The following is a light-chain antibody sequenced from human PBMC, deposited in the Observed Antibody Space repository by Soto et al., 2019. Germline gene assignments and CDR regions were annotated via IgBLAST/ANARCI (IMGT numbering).Light chain of an antibody. Sequence: EIVMTQSPATLSVSPGERATLSCRASQSISSNLAWYQQKPGQAPRLLIYGVSTRATGIPAKFSGSGSGTEFTLTIDSLQSEDFEVYYCQQYKEWRTFGQGTKLEIK. CDR2: GVS. J-gene: IGKJ2*01. CDR1: QSISSN. V-gene: IGKV3-15*01. CDR3: QQYKEWRT.